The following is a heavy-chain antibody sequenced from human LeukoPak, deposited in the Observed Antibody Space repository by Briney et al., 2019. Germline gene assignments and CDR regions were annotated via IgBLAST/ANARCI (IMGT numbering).Heavy chain of an antibody. Sequence: SETLSLTCAVYGGSFSGYYWSWIRQPPGKGLEWIGEINHSGSTNYNPSLKSRVTISVDTSKNQFSLKLSSVTAADTAVYYCARGLVDTAMAPSDYWGQGTLVTVSS. V-gene: IGHV4-34*01. J-gene: IGHJ4*02. CDR2: INHSGST. CDR3: ARGLVDTAMAPSDY. D-gene: IGHD5-18*01. CDR1: GGSFSGYY.